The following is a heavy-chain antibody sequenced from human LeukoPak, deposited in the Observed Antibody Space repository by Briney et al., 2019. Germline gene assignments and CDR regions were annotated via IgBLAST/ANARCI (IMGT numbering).Heavy chain of an antibody. Sequence: PSQTLSLTCTVSGGSINSGHYYWSWIRQPPGKGLEWIGHIYNSGSTTYNPSLKSRVTISVDTSKNQFPLKLYSVTAADTAVYYCARVLAGSTINFDSWGQGTLVTVSS. CDR1: GGSINSGHYY. CDR2: IYNSGST. V-gene: IGHV4-30-4*01. D-gene: IGHD6-13*01. CDR3: ARVLAGSTINFDS. J-gene: IGHJ4*02.